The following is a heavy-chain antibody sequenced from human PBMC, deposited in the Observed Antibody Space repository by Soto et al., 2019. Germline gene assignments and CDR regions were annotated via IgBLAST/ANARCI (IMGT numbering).Heavy chain of an antibody. CDR2: FNSGGGT. V-gene: IGHV4-61*01. CDR3: ARNGDGYNT. Sequence: QVQLQESGPELLKPSETLSLPCRAPGGSVTGGSYYWGWIRQPLGKGLEWIGYFNSGGGTSDNPSLKGRVTISVDTSKNQFSLKLTSGTAADTAVYYCARNGDGYNTWGQGTLVTVSS. CDR1: GGSVTGGSYY. D-gene: IGHD5-12*01. J-gene: IGHJ4*02.